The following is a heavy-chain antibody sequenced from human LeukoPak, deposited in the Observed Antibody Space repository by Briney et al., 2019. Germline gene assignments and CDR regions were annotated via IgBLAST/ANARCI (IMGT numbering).Heavy chain of an antibody. V-gene: IGHV3-53*01. CDR3: AKGGYSYGLRRYYFDY. CDR2: IYSGGST. CDR1: GFTVSSNY. J-gene: IGHJ4*02. D-gene: IGHD5-18*01. Sequence: GGSLRLSCAASGFTVSSNYMSWVGQAPGKGLEWVSVIYSGGSTYYADSVKGRFTISRDNSKNTLYLQMNSLRAEDTAVYYCAKGGYSYGLRRYYFDYWGQGTLVTVSS.